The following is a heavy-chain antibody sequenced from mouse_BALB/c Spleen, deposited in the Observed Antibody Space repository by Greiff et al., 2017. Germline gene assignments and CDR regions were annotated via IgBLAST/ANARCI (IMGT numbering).Heavy chain of an antibody. J-gene: IGHJ4*01. CDR1: GFNIKDTY. D-gene: IGHD1-1*01. CDR2: IDPANGNT. Sequence: EVQLQQSGAELVKPGASVKLSCTASGFNIKDTYMHWVKQRPEQGLEWIGRIDPANGNTKYDPKFQGKATITADTAANTAYLQLSSLTSEDTAVYYCARDYGSSYKAMDDWGQGTSVTVAS. CDR3: ARDYGSSYKAMDD. V-gene: IGHV14-3*02.